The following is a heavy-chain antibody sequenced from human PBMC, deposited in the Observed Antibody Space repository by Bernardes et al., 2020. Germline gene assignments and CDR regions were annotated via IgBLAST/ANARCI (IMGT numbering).Heavy chain of an antibody. D-gene: IGHD4-17*01. CDR3: AHSRYGDYGIRTFDI. CDR1: GFSLSTSAVG. J-gene: IGHJ3*02. CDR2: IYWDDDK. V-gene: IGHV2-5*02. Sequence: SGPTLVKPTQTLTLTCTFSGFSLSTSAVGVGWIRQPPGKALAWLALIYWDDDKRYSPSLKSRLTITKATSKNQVVLIMTNMDPVDTATYYCAHSRYGDYGIRTFDIWGQGTMVTGSS.